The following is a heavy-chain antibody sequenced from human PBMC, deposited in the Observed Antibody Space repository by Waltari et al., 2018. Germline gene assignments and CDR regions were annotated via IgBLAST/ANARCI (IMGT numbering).Heavy chain of an antibody. V-gene: IGHV4-38-2*01. CDR3: ARHEVVVGLDY. J-gene: IGHJ4*02. D-gene: IGHD3-22*01. Sequence: VQLQESGPGLVKPSETLSLTCAVSGYSISSGYYWGWIRQPPGKGLEWIGSIYHSGSTYYNPSLKSRVTISVDTSKNQFSLKLSSVTAADTAVYYCARHEVVVGLDYWGQGTLVTVSS. CDR1: GYSISSGYY. CDR2: IYHSGST.